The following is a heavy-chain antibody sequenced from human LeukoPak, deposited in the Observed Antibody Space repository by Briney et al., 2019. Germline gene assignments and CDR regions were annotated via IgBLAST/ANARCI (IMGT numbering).Heavy chain of an antibody. Sequence: GGSLRLSCAASGFIFSSFDMHWVRQVTGKGLEWVSGIGPGGNTNYVGSVKGRFTISRENAKNSLHLQMNSLRAGDTAVYYCARGHCSSTTSCPTGDYYYFGMDVWGQGTTVTVSS. V-gene: IGHV3-13*04. CDR2: IGPGGNT. CDR1: GFIFSSFD. J-gene: IGHJ6*02. D-gene: IGHD2-2*01. CDR3: ARGHCSSTTSCPTGDYYYFGMDV.